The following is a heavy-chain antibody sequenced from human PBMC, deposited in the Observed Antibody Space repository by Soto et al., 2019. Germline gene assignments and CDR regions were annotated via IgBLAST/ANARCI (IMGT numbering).Heavy chain of an antibody. J-gene: IGHJ6*02. V-gene: IGHV1-69*08. CDR1: GGTFSSYT. D-gene: IGHD2-2*01. CDR3: ARDPPIVVVPAATIFPSCGMDV. CDR2: IIPILGRA. Sequence: QVQLVQSGAEVKKPGSSVKVSCKASGGTFSSYTISWVRQAPGQGLEWMGRIIPILGRANYAQKVQGRVTITADKTTSTAYMELGSLRSEDTAVYYCARDPPIVVVPAATIFPSCGMDVWGQGPTVTVSS.